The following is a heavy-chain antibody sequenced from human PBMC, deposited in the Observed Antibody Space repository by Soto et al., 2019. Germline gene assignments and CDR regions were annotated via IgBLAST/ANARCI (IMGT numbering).Heavy chain of an antibody. CDR3: AREQPVGYGMDV. D-gene: IGHD6-6*01. V-gene: IGHV4-4*02. CDR2: IYHSGST. Sequence: VRQPPGKGLEWIGEIYHSGSTNYNPSLKSRVTISIDNSKNQFSLKLNSMTAADTAVYYCAREQPVGYGMDVWGQGTTVTVSS. J-gene: IGHJ6*02.